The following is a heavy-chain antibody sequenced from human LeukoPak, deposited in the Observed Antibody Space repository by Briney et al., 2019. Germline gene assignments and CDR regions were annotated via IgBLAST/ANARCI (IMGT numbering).Heavy chain of an antibody. CDR3: ARDFQYEGSGYSSGTYAFDI. CDR2: INPNSGGT. D-gene: IGHD3-22*01. V-gene: IGHV1-2*02. Sequence: ASVKVSCKASGYTFTVYYMHWVRQAPGQGLEWMGWINPNSGGTNYAQKFQGRVTMTRDTSISKDYMELRRLRSDDTAVYYCARDFQYEGSGYSSGTYAFDIWGQGTMVTVSS. CDR1: GYTFTVYY. J-gene: IGHJ3*02.